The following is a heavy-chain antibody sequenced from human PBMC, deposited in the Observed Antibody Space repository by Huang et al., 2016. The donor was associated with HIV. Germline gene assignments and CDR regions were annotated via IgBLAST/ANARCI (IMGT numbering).Heavy chain of an antibody. Sequence: QVELVQSGAEVKRPGASVRVSCKAAGYIFTKYGINWVRQAPGQGLEWMGWISAYNGTTNYAEKVQGRVTLTRDTSATTAYMELRDVTSADTAVYYCARDHWYPLQNWFDLWGQGTLVTVSS. V-gene: IGHV1-18*01. CDR3: ARDHWYPLQNWFDL. CDR2: ISAYNGTT. CDR1: GYIFTKYG. D-gene: IGHD1-1*01. J-gene: IGHJ5*01.